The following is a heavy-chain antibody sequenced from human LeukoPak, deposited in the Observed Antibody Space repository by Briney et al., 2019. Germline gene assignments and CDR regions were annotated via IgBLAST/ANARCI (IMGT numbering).Heavy chain of an antibody. D-gene: IGHD2-2*01. J-gene: IGHJ4*02. V-gene: IGHV1-2*02. CDR3: ARDVGEYCSSTNCYASHY. Sequence: ASVKVSCKASGYTFTGYYIHWVRQAPGRGLEWMGWINPRSGGTNYAQKFQGGVTMTRDTSITTAYMELSSLRSDDTAVYYCARDVGEYCSSTNCYASHYWGQGTLVTVSS. CDR2: INPRSGGT. CDR1: GYTFTGYY.